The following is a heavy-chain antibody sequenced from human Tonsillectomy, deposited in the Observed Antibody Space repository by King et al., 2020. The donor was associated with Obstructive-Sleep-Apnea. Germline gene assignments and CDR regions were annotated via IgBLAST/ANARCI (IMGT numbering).Heavy chain of an antibody. Sequence: QITLKESGPTLVKPTQTLTLTCTFSGFSLSTSGVGVGWIRQPPGKALEWLALIYWDDDKRYSPSLKSRLTITKDTSKNQVVLTMSNMDPVDTATYYCARGLEPYNWFDPWGQGTLVTVSS. V-gene: IGHV2-5*02. CDR2: IYWDDDK. CDR3: ARGLEPYNWFDP. J-gene: IGHJ5*02. D-gene: IGHD1-14*01. CDR1: GFSLSTSGVG.